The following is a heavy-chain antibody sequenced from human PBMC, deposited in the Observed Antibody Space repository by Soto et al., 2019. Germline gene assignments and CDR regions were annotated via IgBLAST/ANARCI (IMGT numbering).Heavy chain of an antibody. J-gene: IGHJ5*02. Sequence: ASVKVSCKASGYTFTAYYIHWVRQAPGQGPEWMAWINPDSGATYSSPKFQGRVTVTSDTSINTSSMELSSLRSDDTAVYYCARVKYGNLRPPTSLFDPWGQGTLVTVSS. D-gene: IGHD3-10*01. V-gene: IGHV1-2*02. CDR1: GYTFTAYY. CDR2: INPDSGAT. CDR3: ARVKYGNLRPPTSLFDP.